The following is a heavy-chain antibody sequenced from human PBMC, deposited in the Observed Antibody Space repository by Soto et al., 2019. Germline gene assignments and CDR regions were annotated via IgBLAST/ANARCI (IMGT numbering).Heavy chain of an antibody. D-gene: IGHD6-19*01. V-gene: IGHV5-51*01. J-gene: IGHJ4*02. CDR2: IDPGDSNT. CDR3: ARRTDSSGWRRYFDY. Sequence: GESLKISCQGSGYRFTNYWIGWVRQMPGEGLEWVGIIDPGDSNTRYSPSFQGRVTISADKSISTAYLQWSSLKASDTAMYYCARRTDSSGWRRYFDYWGQGALVTVSS. CDR1: GYRFTNYW.